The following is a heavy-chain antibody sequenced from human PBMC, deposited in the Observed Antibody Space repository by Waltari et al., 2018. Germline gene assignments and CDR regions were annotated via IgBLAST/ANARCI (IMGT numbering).Heavy chain of an antibody. J-gene: IGHJ3*01. CDR2: IRYDASDI. D-gene: IGHD1-1*01. Sequence: VRMVESGGVLVQPGGSLRLSCAASGSTFRDYGMHWVRQAPGKGLEWVAFIRYDASDIYYRDSVKGRFTISRDNSKNTLFLQMSSLRPEDTAVYYCAKVGVGLTTWYPFDVWGQGTMVTVSS. V-gene: IGHV3-30*02. CDR1: GSTFRDYG. CDR3: AKVGVGLTTWYPFDV.